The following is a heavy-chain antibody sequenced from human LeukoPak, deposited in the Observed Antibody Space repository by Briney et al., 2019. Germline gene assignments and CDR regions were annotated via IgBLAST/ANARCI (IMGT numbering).Heavy chain of an antibody. V-gene: IGHV3-49*03. CDR1: GFTFGDYV. CDR2: IRSKAYGGTT. J-gene: IGHJ5*02. CDR3: TTDPPFDP. Sequence: GGSLRLSCTASGFTFGDYVMSWFRQAPGKGLEWVGFIRSKAYGGTTEYAASVKGRFTISRDDSKNTLYLQMNSLKTEDTAVYYCTTDPPFDPWGQGTLVTVSS.